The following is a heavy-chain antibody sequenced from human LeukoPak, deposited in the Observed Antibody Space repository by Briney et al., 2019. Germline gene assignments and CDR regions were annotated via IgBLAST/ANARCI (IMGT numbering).Heavy chain of an antibody. CDR1: GGSISTYY. CDR3: ARVGSGSFDY. D-gene: IGHD3-10*01. CDR2: IYYSGNT. J-gene: IGHJ4*02. V-gene: IGHV4-59*01. Sequence: SETLSLTCTVSGGSISTYYWSWIRQPPGKGLEWIGYIYYSGNTNCNPSLKSRVTISIDTSKNQFPLKLTSVTAADTAVYYCARVGSGSFDYWGQGTLVTVSS.